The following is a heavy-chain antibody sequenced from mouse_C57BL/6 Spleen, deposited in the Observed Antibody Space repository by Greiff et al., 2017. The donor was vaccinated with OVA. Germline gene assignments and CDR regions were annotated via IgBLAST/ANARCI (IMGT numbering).Heavy chain of an antibody. CDR3: ARDYYGSRYGDWYFDV. V-gene: IGHV1-55*01. J-gene: IGHJ1*03. D-gene: IGHD1-1*01. Sequence: QVQLQQSGAELVKPGASVKMSCKASGYTFTSYWITWVKQRPGQGLEWIGDIYPGSGSTNYNEKFKSKATLTVDTSSSTAYMQLSSLTTEDSAVYYCARDYYGSRYGDWYFDVWGTGTTVTVSS. CDR1: GYTFTSYW. CDR2: IYPGSGST.